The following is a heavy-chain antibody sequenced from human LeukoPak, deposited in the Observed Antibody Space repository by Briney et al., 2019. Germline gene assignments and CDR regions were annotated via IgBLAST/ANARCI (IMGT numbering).Heavy chain of an antibody. Sequence: GGSLRLSCAASGFTFGSYEMNWVRQAPGKGLEWVSYISSSGSTIYYADSVKGRFTISRDNAKNSLYLPMNSLRAEDTAVYYCAELGITMIGGVWGKGTTVTISS. CDR2: ISSSGSTI. D-gene: IGHD3-10*02. CDR3: AELGITMIGGV. CDR1: GFTFGSYE. V-gene: IGHV3-48*03. J-gene: IGHJ6*04.